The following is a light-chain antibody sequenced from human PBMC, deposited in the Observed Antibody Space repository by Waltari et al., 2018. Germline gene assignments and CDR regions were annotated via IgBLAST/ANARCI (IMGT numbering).Light chain of an antibody. V-gene: IGLV3-1*01. CDR3: QAWDSTTDVV. CDR2: QDK. CDR1: QLGENF. Sequence: SYALTQPPSVSVSPGQTAKITCSGDQLGENFVSWYQHKPGQSPLLIMYQDKKRPSGIPERFSGSISGNTVTLTISGTQAMDEADYYCQAWDSTTDVVFGGGTKLTVL. J-gene: IGLJ2*01.